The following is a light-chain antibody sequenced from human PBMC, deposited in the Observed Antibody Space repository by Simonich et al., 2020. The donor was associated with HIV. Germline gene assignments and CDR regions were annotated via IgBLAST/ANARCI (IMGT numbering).Light chain of an antibody. J-gene: IGLJ3*02. CDR2: EVT. V-gene: IGLV2-23*02. CDR1: SSDVGIYTL. Sequence: QSALTQPASVSGSPGQSITISCTGTSSDVGIYTLVSWYQQHPGKAPKLIIYEVTKRPSGVSNRFSGSNSGNTASLTVSGLQAEDEADYYCCSYAGSYTWVFGGGTKLTVL. CDR3: CSYAGSYTWV.